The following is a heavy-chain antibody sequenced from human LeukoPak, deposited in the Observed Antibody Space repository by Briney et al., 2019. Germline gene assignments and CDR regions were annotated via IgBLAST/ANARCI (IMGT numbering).Heavy chain of an antibody. Sequence: PSETLSLTCAVYGGSFSVYCWSWIRQPPGKGLEWIGEINHSGSTNYNPSLKSRVTISVDTSKNQFSLKLSSVTAADTAVYYCARGRYSSGWRYFDYWGQGTLVTVSS. J-gene: IGHJ4*02. D-gene: IGHD6-19*01. CDR3: ARGRYSSGWRYFDY. V-gene: IGHV4-34*01. CDR2: INHSGST. CDR1: GGSFSVYC.